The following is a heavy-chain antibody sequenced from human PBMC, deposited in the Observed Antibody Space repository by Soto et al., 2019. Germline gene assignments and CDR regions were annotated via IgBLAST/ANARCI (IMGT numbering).Heavy chain of an antibody. CDR2: IYHSGST. CDR3: ARDRRNGDYPRGNYYYYGMDV. V-gene: IGHV4-4*02. J-gene: IGHJ6*02. Sequence: QVQLQESGPGLVKPSGTLSLTCAVSGGSISSSNWWSWVRQPPGKGLEWIGEIYHSGSTNYNPSLKSRVTISVDKSKNQFSLKLSSVTAADTAVYYCARDRRNGDYPRGNYYYYGMDVWGQGTTVTVSS. D-gene: IGHD4-17*01. CDR1: GGSISSSNW.